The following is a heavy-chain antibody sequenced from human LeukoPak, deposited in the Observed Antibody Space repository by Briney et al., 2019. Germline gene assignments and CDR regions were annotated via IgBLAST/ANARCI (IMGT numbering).Heavy chain of an antibody. J-gene: IGHJ6*03. D-gene: IGHD5-24*01. CDR1: GYTFTSYY. V-gene: IGHV1-46*01. CDR2: INPSGGST. Sequence: GASVKVSCMASGYTFTSYYMHWVRQAPGQGLEWMGIINPSGGSTSYAQKFQGRVTMTRDMSTSTVYMELSSLRSEDTAVYYCARGRDGYNSKGINYYYYYMDVWGKGTTVTVSS. CDR3: ARGRDGYNSKGINYYYYYMDV.